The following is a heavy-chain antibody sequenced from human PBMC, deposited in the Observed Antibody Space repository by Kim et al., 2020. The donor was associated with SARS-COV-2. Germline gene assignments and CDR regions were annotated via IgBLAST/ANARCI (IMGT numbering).Heavy chain of an antibody. V-gene: IGHV7-4-1*02. CDR3: ARVGPYDSIDY. CDR2: P. D-gene: IGHD3-22*01. Sequence: PTYAQGFTGRFVFSLDTSVSTAYLQISSLKAEDTAVYYCARVGPYDSIDYWGQGTLVTVSS. J-gene: IGHJ4*02.